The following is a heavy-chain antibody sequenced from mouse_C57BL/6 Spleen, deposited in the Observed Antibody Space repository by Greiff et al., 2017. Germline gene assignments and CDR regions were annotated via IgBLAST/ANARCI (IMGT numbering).Heavy chain of an antibody. D-gene: IGHD1-1*01. CDR3: ASATVVAPFAY. CDR2: INPSNGGT. J-gene: IGHJ3*01. V-gene: IGHV1-53*01. Sequence: ASGYTFTSYWMHWVKQRPGQGLEWIGNINPSNGGTNYNEKFKSKATLTVDKSSSTAYMQLSSLTSEDSAVYYCASATVVAPFAYWGQGTLVTVSA. CDR1: GYTFTSYW.